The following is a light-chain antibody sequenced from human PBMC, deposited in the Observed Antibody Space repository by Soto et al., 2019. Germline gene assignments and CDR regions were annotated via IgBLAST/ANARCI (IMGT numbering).Light chain of an antibody. CDR3: QQYNIWPPLT. V-gene: IGKV3-15*01. J-gene: IGKJ4*01. CDR1: QSVSSN. CDR2: GAS. Sequence: EIVMTQSPATLSVSPGERATLSCRASQSVSSNLAWYQQKPGQAPRLLIYGASTRATGIPARFSDSGSGTEFTLTISSLQSEDFAVYYCQQYNIWPPLTFGGGTKVEIK.